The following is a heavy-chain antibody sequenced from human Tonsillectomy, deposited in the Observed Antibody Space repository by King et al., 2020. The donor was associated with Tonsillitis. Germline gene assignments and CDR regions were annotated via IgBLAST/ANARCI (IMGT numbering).Heavy chain of an antibody. CDR2: IVVGSGNT. Sequence: QLVESGPEVKKPGTSVKVSCKASGFTFIRSAVQWVRQARGQRLEWIGWIVVGSGNTNYAQKLQERVTITRDMSTSTAYMELSSLRSEDTAVYYCVADVRQWLAGFDYWGQGTLVTVSS. CDR1: GFTFIRSA. CDR3: VADVRQWLAGFDY. D-gene: IGHD6-19*01. V-gene: IGHV1-58*01. J-gene: IGHJ4*02.